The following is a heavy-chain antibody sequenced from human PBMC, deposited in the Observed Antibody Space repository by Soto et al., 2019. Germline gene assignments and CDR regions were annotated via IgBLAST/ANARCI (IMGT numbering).Heavy chain of an antibody. CDR1: GFTFSSYG. V-gene: IGHV3-30*18. D-gene: IGHD3-16*01. CDR2: ISYDGSNK. J-gene: IGHJ4*02. Sequence: GGSLRLSCAASGFTFSSYGMHWVRQAPGKGLEWVAVISYDGSNKYYADSVKGRFTISRDNSKNTLYLQMNSLRAEDTAVYYCAKARPYYDYVWGSSRYYFDYWGQGTLVTVSS. CDR3: AKARPYYDYVWGSSRYYFDY.